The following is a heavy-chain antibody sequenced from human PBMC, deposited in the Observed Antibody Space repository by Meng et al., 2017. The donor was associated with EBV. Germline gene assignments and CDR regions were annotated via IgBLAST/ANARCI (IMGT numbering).Heavy chain of an antibody. CDR2: IIPIFGTA. D-gene: IGHD6-13*01. J-gene: IGHJ4*02. V-gene: IGHV1-69*06. Sequence: VQLVQSGADVKKPCSSVKVSCKASGGTFSSYAIGRVRHAPGQGLEWMGGIIPIFGTANYAQKFQGRVTITADKSTSTAYMELSSLRSEDTAVYYCARAEIAAAGRLDYWGQGTLVTVSS. CDR3: ARAEIAAAGRLDY. CDR1: GGTFSSYA.